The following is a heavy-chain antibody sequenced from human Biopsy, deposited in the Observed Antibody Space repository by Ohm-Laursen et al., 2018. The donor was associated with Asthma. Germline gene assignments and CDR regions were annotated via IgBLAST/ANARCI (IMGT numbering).Heavy chain of an antibody. CDR3: ARTFHFWSPYHAEHYQL. J-gene: IGHJ1*01. D-gene: IGHD3-3*01. Sequence: GSLRLSCAASGFTSGDYCMSWVRRVPGQGLEWVANIKHDGSEKNHVDSLKGRFTISRDNAKNLLFLQMNSLRAEDTAVYYCARTFHFWSPYHAEHYQLWGQGTLVTVSS. CDR1: GFTSGDYC. V-gene: IGHV3-7*01. CDR2: IKHDGSEK.